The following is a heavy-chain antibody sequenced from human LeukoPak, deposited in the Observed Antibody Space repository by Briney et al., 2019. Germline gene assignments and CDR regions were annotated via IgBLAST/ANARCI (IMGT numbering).Heavy chain of an antibody. J-gene: IGHJ4*02. CDR2: INHSGST. Sequence: SETLSLTCAVCGGSFSGYYWSWIRQPPGKGLEWIGEINHSGSTNYNPSLKSRVTISVDTSKNQFSLKLSSVTAADTAVYYCARFATYLDYWGQGTLVTVSS. CDR1: GGSFSGYY. CDR3: ARFATYLDY. V-gene: IGHV4-34*01.